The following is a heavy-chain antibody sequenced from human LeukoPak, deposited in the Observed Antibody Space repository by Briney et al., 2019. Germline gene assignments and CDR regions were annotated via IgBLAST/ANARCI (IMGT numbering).Heavy chain of an antibody. CDR1: GGTFSSYA. Sequence: SVKVSCTASGGTFSSYAISWVRQAPGQGLEWMGRIIPILGIANYAQKFQGRVTITADKSTSTAYMELSSLRSEDTAVYYCARDSLPESDYYYGMDVWGQGTTVTVSS. CDR2: IIPILGIA. J-gene: IGHJ6*02. V-gene: IGHV1-69*04. CDR3: ARDSLPESDYYYGMDV.